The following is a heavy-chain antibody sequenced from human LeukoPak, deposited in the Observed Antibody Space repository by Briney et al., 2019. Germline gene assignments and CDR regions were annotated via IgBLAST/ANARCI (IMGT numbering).Heavy chain of an antibody. Sequence: PGGSLRLSCAASGFTVSSNYMSWVRRAPGTGLEWVSVIYSGGSTYYADSVKGRFTLSRDNSKNTLYLQMKTLRAEGTALYYCAQSSSRLEATRVPFSPPRPNDYWGQGTLVTVSS. J-gene: IGHJ4*02. D-gene: IGHD5-12*01. CDR2: IYSGGST. V-gene: IGHV3-53*01. CDR1: GFTVSSNY. CDR3: AQSSSRLEATRVPFSPPRPNDY.